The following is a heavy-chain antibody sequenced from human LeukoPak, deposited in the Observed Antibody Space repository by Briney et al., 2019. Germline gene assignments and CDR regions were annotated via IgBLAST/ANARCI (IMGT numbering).Heavy chain of an antibody. CDR3: ARDYQGYYDSSGYSPYYFDY. CDR2: IIPIFGTA. V-gene: IGHV1-69*13. J-gene: IGHJ4*02. Sequence: SVKVSCKAPGGTFSSYAISWVRQAPGQGLEWMGGIIPIFGTANYAQKFQGRVTITADESTSTAYMELSSLRSEDTAVYYCARDYQGYYDSSGYSPYYFDYWGQGTLVTVSS. D-gene: IGHD3-22*01. CDR1: GGTFSSYA.